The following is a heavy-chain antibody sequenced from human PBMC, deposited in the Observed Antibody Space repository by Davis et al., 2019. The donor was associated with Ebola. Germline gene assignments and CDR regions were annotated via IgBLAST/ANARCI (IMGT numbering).Heavy chain of an antibody. J-gene: IGHJ6*02. D-gene: IGHD5-12*01. Sequence: MLSETLSLTCAVYGGSFSGYYWSWIRQPPGKGLEWIGEINHSGSTNYNPSLKSRVTISVDTSKNQFSLKLSSVTAADTAVYYCARAQKWLRPTPYYYYYGMDVWGQGTTVTVSS. CDR3: ARAQKWLRPTPYYYYYGMDV. CDR1: GGSFSGYY. V-gene: IGHV4-34*01. CDR2: INHSGST.